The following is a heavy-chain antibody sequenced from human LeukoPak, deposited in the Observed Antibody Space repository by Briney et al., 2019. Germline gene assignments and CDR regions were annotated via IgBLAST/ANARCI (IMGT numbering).Heavy chain of an antibody. D-gene: IGHD3-22*01. J-gene: IGHJ4*02. CDR3: GSGSPADY. V-gene: IGHV3-23*01. Sequence: GGSLRLSCAASGFTLGSYAMSWVRQAPGKGLEWVSAISGSGGNTYYADSAKGRFTISRDNSKDTLYLQMSSLRAEDTAVYYCGSGSPADYWGQGTLVTVSS. CDR1: GFTLGSYA. CDR2: ISGSGGNT.